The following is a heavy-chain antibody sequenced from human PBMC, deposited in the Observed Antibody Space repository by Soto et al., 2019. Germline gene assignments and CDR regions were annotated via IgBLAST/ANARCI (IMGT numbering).Heavy chain of an antibody. Sequence: QVQLQESGPGLVKPSETLSLTCTVSGGSVSSGSYYWSWIRQPPGKGLEWIGYIYYSGSTNYNPPLKSRVTISVDTSKNQFSLKLSSVTAADTAVYYCARDRNPSELWFGELVHYYYGMDVWGQGTTVTVSS. D-gene: IGHD3-10*01. CDR3: ARDRNPSELWFGELVHYYYGMDV. V-gene: IGHV4-61*01. CDR2: IYYSGST. J-gene: IGHJ6*02. CDR1: GGSVSSGSYY.